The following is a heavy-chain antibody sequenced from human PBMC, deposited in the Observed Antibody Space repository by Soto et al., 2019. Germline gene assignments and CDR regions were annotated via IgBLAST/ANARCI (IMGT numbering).Heavy chain of an antibody. Sequence: PGESLKISSKGSGYSFTSYWSGWVRQMPGKGLEWMGIIYPGDSDTRYSPSFQGQVTISADKSISTAYLQWSSLKASDTAMYYCARLSPPYYDFWSGEHYGMDVWGQGTTVTVSS. CDR1: GYSFTSYW. D-gene: IGHD3-3*01. V-gene: IGHV5-51*01. CDR2: IYPGDSDT. J-gene: IGHJ6*02. CDR3: ARLSPPYYDFWSGEHYGMDV.